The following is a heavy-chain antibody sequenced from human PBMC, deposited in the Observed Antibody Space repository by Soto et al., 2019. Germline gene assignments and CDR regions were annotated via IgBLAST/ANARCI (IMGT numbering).Heavy chain of an antibody. Sequence: PGGSLRLSCAASGFTFSSYGMHWVRQAPGKGLEWVAVIWYDGSNKYYADSVKGRFTISRDNSKNTLYLQMNSLRSEDTAVYYCARVAIFGVVYNDYWGQGTLVTVSS. CDR1: GFTFSSYG. CDR3: ARVAIFGVVYNDY. V-gene: IGHV3-33*01. D-gene: IGHD3-3*01. CDR2: IWYDGSNK. J-gene: IGHJ4*02.